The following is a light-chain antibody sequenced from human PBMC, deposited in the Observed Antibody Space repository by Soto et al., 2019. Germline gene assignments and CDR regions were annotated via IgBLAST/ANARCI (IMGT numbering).Light chain of an antibody. Sequence: DIQMTQSPSSLSASVGERVTISCRASQRDGSFFQWYQQQPGKAPMLLIYSASTLQSGVPERFSGSGHGKYFTLTISSLQPEDFATYYCQQSYHKPLTFGGGNKVEV. CDR2: SAS. J-gene: IGKJ4*01. CDR3: QQSYHKPLT. CDR1: QRDGSF. V-gene: IGKV1-39*01.